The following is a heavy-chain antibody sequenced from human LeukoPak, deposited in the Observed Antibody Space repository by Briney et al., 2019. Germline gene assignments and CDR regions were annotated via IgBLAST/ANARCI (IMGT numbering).Heavy chain of an antibody. J-gene: IGHJ6*03. CDR2: IYPGDSDT. D-gene: IGHD5-12*01. Sequence: HGESLKISCKGSGYSFTSYWIGWVRQMPGKGLEWMGIIYPGDSDTRYSPSFQGQVTISADKSISTAYLQWSSLKASDTAMYYCARLPRGRNYYYYYMDVWGKGTTVTVSS. CDR1: GYSFTSYW. V-gene: IGHV5-51*01. CDR3: ARLPRGRNYYYYYMDV.